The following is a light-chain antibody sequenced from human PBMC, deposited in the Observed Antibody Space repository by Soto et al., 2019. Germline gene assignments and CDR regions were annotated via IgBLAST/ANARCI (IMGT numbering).Light chain of an antibody. CDR1: QSISSW. J-gene: IGKJ4*01. V-gene: IGKV1-5*01. Sequence: DIQMTQSPSTLSASVGDRVTITCLASQSISSWLAWYQQKPGKAPKLLIYDASSLESGVPSRFSGSGSGTEFTLTISSLQPDDFATYYCQQYNSCPLTFGGGTKVDIK. CDR3: QQYNSCPLT. CDR2: DAS.